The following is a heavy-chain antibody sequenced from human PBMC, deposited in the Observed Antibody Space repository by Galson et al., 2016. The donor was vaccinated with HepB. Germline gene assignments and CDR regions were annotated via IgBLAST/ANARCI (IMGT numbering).Heavy chain of an antibody. V-gene: IGHV1-69*13. Sequence: SVKVSCKASGGTFSSYAISWVRQAPGQGLEWMGVIINLYGTANYALKFQGRATITADESTSTAHMEESSLRYEDTAVYYCARVRDGYNTHFYYGMDVWGQGTSVTVS. CDR1: GGTFSSYA. CDR3: ARVRDGYNTHFYYGMDV. J-gene: IGHJ6*02. CDR2: IINLYGTA. D-gene: IGHD5-24*01.